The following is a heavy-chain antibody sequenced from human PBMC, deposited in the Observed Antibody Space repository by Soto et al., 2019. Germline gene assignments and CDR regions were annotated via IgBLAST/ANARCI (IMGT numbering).Heavy chain of an antibody. CDR2: LSGDGVTT. J-gene: IGHJ6*02. CDR1: GFFFSSHS. Sequence: HLVESGGGLVQPGGSLRLSCAASGFFFSSHSMTWVRQAPGTGLEWVSSLSGDGVTTYYADSVKGRFIISRDNSKNTLYLQMDSLTVDDTAVYYCAKGQCGVVMDAWGQGTTVTVSS. V-gene: IGHV3-23*04. D-gene: IGHD3-3*01. CDR3: AKGQCGVVMDA.